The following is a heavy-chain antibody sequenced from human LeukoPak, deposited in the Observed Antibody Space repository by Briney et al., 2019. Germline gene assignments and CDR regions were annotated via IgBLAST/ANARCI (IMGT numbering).Heavy chain of an antibody. CDR2: ISGSGGDT. Sequence: GGSLRLSCAASGFTFIHYYMTWVRQAPGQGLQWVSAISGSGGDTYYEDSVKGRFTISRDNSKNMMYLHMNSLRAEDTAVYYYARDSSGRSKNYWGQGTLVTVSS. CDR1: GFTFIHYY. D-gene: IGHD6-19*01. CDR3: ARDSSGRSKNY. J-gene: IGHJ4*02. V-gene: IGHV3-23*01.